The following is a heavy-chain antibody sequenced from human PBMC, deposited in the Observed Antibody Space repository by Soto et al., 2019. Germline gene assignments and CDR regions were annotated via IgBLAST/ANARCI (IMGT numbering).Heavy chain of an antibody. V-gene: IGHV1-69*13. J-gene: IGHJ4*01. D-gene: IGHD5-18*01. CDR1: GGTFSSNA. CDR3: ATGGRGYSSSFPRFYFEY. Sequence: GASVKVSSKASGGTFSSNAISWVRRAPGERPDSMVCIVPMFNTANYAQNLQVRVTITADASTSTSYMELTSLKSEETAIYSCATGGRGYSSSFPRFYFEYWGHGTMVIVCS. CDR2: IVPMFNTA.